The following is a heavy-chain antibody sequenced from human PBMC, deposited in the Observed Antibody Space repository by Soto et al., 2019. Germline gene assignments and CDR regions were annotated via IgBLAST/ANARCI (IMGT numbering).Heavy chain of an antibody. J-gene: IGHJ5*02. CDR2: ISSNSATI. Sequence: DVPLVESGGGSVQSGGSLRLSCAASGFPFSGSSMNWVRQAPGKGLEWVSYISSNSATIYYADSVRGRFTISRDNAQNSLYLQMNDLGDDDTAVYYCERPIRGWSLDLWGQGTLVTVSS. D-gene: IGHD3-10*01. CDR1: GFPFSGSS. V-gene: IGHV3-48*02. CDR3: ERPIRGWSLDL.